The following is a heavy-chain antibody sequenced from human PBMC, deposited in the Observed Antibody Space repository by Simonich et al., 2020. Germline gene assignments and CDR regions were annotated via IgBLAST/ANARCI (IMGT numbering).Heavy chain of an antibody. D-gene: IGHD6-13*01. V-gene: IGHV1-2*02. Sequence: QVQLVQSGAEVKKPGASVKVSCKASGYTFTGYYMHWVRQAPGQGLEWMGGINPNRRGTNDAQKIQGRGTMTRDTSISTAYRELSRLRSDDTAVYYCARSHIAAAGTGYFQHWGQGTLVTVSS. J-gene: IGHJ1*01. CDR3: ARSHIAAAGTGYFQH. CDR2: INPNRRGT. CDR1: GYTFTGYY.